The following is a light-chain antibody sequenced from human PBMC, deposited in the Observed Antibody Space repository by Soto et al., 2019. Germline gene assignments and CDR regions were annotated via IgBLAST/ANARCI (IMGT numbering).Light chain of an antibody. Sequence: EIVMTQSPATLSVSPGERATLSCRASQSVSNNLAWYQQKPGQAPRLLIYSASTRATGIPARFSGSASGTEFTLSLSSLQSEDFAVYYCQQYNEWPLTFGGGTKVETK. CDR2: SAS. CDR3: QQYNEWPLT. J-gene: IGKJ4*01. CDR1: QSVSNN. V-gene: IGKV3-15*01.